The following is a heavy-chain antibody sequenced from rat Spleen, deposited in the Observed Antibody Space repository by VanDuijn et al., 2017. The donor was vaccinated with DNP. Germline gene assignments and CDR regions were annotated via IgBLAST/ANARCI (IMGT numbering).Heavy chain of an antibody. CDR3: TQGGRLFTD. CDR2: INKDSNSI. J-gene: IGHJ3*01. V-gene: IGHV4-2*01. D-gene: IGHD3-1*01. Sequence: EVKLVESGGGLVQPGRSLKVSCVASGFNFNDYWVGWVRQAPGKGLKWIGEINKDSNSINYSPSLKDRFTISRDNAQNTLYLQMSKLGYEDTAIYYCTQGGRLFTDWGQGTLVTVSS. CDR1: GFNFNDYW.